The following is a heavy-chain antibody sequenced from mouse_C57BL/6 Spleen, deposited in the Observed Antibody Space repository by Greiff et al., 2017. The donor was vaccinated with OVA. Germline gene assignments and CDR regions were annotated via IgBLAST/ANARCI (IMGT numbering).Heavy chain of an antibody. V-gene: IGHV5-6*01. Sequence: EVKVVESGGDLVKPGGSLKLSCAASGFTFSSYGMSWVRQTPDKRLEWVATISSGGSYTYYPDSVKGRFTISRDNAKNTLYLQMSSLKSEDTAMYYCARQEGYDGYAMDYWGQGTSVTVSS. CDR1: GFTFSSYG. CDR3: ARQEGYDGYAMDY. J-gene: IGHJ4*01. D-gene: IGHD2-2*01. CDR2: ISSGGSYT.